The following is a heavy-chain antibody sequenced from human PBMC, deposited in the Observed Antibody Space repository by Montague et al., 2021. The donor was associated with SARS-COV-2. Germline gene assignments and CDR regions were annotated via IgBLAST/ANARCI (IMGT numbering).Heavy chain of an antibody. V-gene: IGHV4-39*01. Sequence: ETLSLTCTVSGGSIRSSSYYWGWIRQPPGKGLEWIGSIYYSGSTYYNPSLKSRVTISVDTSKNQFSLKLSSVTAADTAVYYCARHGKTRIAMIVVVIGYFDYWGQGTLVTVSS. CDR3: ARHGKTRIAMIVVVIGYFDY. J-gene: IGHJ4*02. D-gene: IGHD3-22*01. CDR2: IYYSGST. CDR1: GGSIRSSSYY.